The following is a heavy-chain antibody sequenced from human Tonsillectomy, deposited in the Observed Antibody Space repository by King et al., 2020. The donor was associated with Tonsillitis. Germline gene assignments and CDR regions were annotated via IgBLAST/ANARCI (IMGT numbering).Heavy chain of an antibody. D-gene: IGHD1-26*01. V-gene: IGHV4-34*01. CDR3: ARGGRWDYFDY. J-gene: IGHJ4*02. CDR1: GGSFSGYY. CDR2: INHSGST. Sequence: VQLQQWGAGLLKPSETLSLTCAVYGGSFSGYYWNWIRQPPGKGLEWIGEINHSGSTNYNPSLKSRVTISVDTSKKQFSLKLSSVTAADTAVYYCARGGRWDYFDYWGQGTLVTVSS.